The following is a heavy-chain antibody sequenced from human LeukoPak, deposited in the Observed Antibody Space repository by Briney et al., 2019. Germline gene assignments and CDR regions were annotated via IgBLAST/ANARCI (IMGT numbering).Heavy chain of an antibody. CDR3: ARQRRYYGSGSHYFDY. J-gene: IGHJ4*02. CDR2: INHSGST. CDR1: GGSFSGYY. Sequence: SETLSLTCAVYGGSFSGYYWSWIRQPPGKGLEWIGEINHSGSTNYNPSLKSRVTISVDTSKNQFSLKLSSVTAADTAVYYCARQRRYYGSGSHYFDYWGQGTLVTVSP. D-gene: IGHD3-10*01. V-gene: IGHV4-34*01.